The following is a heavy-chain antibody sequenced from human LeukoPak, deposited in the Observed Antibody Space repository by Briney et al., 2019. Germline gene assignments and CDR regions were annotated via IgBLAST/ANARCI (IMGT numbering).Heavy chain of an antibody. V-gene: IGHV1-2*02. CDR1: GYTFTDDY. J-gene: IGHJ5*02. CDR3: ARANMVRGVGLFFDRNWFDP. D-gene: IGHD3-10*01. Sequence: ASLKVSCKASGYTFTDDYIHWVRQAPGQGLEWMGWINVNSGGTNYAQKFYARVTMTRDTSISTAYMELSRLRSDDTAVYYCARANMVRGVGLFFDRNWFDPWGQGTLVTVSS. CDR2: INVNSGGT.